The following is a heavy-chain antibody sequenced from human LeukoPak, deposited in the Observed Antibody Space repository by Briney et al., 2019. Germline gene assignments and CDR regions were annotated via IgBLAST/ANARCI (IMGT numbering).Heavy chain of an antibody. J-gene: IGHJ4*02. D-gene: IGHD6-13*01. CDR2: ISASGGNA. CDR1: GFIFSSSA. CDR3: AKGAAAGTRRFDY. V-gene: IGHV3-23*01. Sequence: GGSLRLSCAASGFIFSSSAMSWVRQAPGKGLEWVSLISASGGNAYYTDSVRGRFTISRDNSKNTLYVQMDSLRAEDTATYYCAKGAAAGTRRFDYWGQGTLVTVSS.